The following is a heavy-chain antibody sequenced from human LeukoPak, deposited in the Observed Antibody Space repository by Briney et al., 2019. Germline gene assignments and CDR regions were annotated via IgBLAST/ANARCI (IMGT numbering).Heavy chain of an antibody. D-gene: IGHD2-2*01. CDR3: ARAQEYPPYYYYMDV. J-gene: IGHJ6*03. CDR1: GFTFSSYW. V-gene: IGHV3-74*01. Sequence: GGSLRLSCAASGFTFSSYWMHWVRQAPGKGLVWVSRINSDGSSTSYADSVKGRFTISRDNAKNTLYLQMNSLRAEDTAVYYCARAQEYPPYYYYMDVWGKGTTVTVSS. CDR2: INSDGSST.